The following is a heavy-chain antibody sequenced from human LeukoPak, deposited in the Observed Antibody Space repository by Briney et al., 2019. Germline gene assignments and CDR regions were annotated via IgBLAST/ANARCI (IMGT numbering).Heavy chain of an antibody. Sequence: SETLSLTCTVSGGSISSGNYYWGWIRQPPGKGLEWIGYIYYSGSTNYNPSLKSRVTISVDTSKNQFSLKLSSVTAADTAVYYCAGGYSNYVFDYWGQGTLVTVSS. J-gene: IGHJ4*02. CDR2: IYYSGST. CDR1: GGSISSGNYY. V-gene: IGHV4-61*05. D-gene: IGHD4-11*01. CDR3: AGGYSNYVFDY.